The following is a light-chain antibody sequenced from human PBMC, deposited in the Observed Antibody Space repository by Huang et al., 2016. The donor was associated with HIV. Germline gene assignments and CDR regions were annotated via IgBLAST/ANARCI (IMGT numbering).Light chain of an antibody. CDR1: QSVSSSY. CDR3: QQYGSSLFT. J-gene: IGKJ3*01. Sequence: EIVLTQSPGTLSLSPGERATLSCRASQSVSSSYLAWYQQKPGQAPRLLIYGASSRATGIPDMFSGSGSGTDFTLTIIRLEPEDFAVYYCQQYGSSLFTFGPGTKVDIK. CDR2: GAS. V-gene: IGKV3-20*01.